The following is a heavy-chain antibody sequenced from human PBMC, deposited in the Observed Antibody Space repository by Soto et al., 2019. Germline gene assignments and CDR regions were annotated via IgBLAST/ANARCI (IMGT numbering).Heavy chain of an antibody. J-gene: IGHJ5*02. Sequence: ASVKVSCKASGYTFTNYYMHWVRQAPGQGFEWMGRISPKSGGTNYAQNLQGRVTMTKDTSISTGYMELSRLRSDDTAVYYWAIPPPGFWSASNWFDTWGQGTLVTVSS. CDR1: GYTFTNYY. CDR3: AIPPPGFWSASNWFDT. V-gene: IGHV1-2*02. CDR2: ISPKSGGT. D-gene: IGHD3-3*01.